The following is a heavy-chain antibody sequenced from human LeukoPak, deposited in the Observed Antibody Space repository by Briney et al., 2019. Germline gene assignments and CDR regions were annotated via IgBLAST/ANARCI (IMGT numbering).Heavy chain of an antibody. J-gene: IGHJ5*02. Sequence: GGPLRLSCAASGFTFSSYSMNWVRQAPGKGLEWVSSISSSSSYIYYANSVKGRFTISRDNAKNSLYLQMNSLRAEDTAVYYCARDRYIVVPGGWFDPWGQGTLVTVSS. V-gene: IGHV3-21*01. CDR3: ARDRYIVVPGGWFDP. D-gene: IGHD2-2*01. CDR2: ISSSSSYI. CDR1: GFTFSSYS.